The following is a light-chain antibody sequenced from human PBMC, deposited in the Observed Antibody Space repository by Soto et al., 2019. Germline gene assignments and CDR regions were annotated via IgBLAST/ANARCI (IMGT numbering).Light chain of an antibody. CDR2: DVS. Sequence: QSALTQPASVSGSPGQSITISCTGTSSDIGGYNYVSWYQQHPGKAPKSMIYDVSNRPSGVSNRFSGSKSGNTASLTISGLQAEDEADYYCSSYTSSSTLVFGTGTKLTVL. CDR1: SSDIGGYNY. CDR3: SSYTSSSTLV. J-gene: IGLJ1*01. V-gene: IGLV2-14*01.